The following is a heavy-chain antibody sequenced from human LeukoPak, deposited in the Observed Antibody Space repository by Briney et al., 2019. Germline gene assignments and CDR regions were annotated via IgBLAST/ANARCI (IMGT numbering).Heavy chain of an antibody. D-gene: IGHD1-26*01. J-gene: IGHJ3*02. V-gene: IGHV3-23*01. CDR1: GFTFSSYA. Sequence: GGSLRLSCAASGFTFSSYAMSWVRQAPGKGLEWVSAISGSGGSTYYADSVKGRFTISRDNSKNTLYLQMNSLRAEDTAVYYCAKSPGALGSIIPYAFDIWGQGTMVTVSS. CDR2: ISGSGGST. CDR3: AKSPGALGSIIPYAFDI.